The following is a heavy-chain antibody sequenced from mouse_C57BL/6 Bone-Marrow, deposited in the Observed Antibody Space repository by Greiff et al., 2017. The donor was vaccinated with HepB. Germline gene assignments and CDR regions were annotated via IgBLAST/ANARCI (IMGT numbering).Heavy chain of an antibody. CDR2: ISSGSSTI. Sequence: DVKLQESGGGLVKPGGSLKLSCAASGFTFSDYGMHWVRQAPEKGLEWVAYISSGSSTIYYADTVKGRFTISRDNAKNTLFLQMTSLRSEDTAMYYCARSYGNYPWYFDVWGTGTTVTVSS. CDR1: GFTFSDYG. CDR3: ARSYGNYPWYFDV. V-gene: IGHV5-17*01. J-gene: IGHJ1*03. D-gene: IGHD2-1*01.